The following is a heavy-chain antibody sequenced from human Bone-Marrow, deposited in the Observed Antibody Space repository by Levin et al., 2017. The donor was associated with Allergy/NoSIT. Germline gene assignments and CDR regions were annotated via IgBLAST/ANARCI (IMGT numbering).Heavy chain of an antibody. CDR1: GGTFSSHG. Sequence: KISSKASGGTFSSHGIAWVRQAPGQGLEWMGGIIPIFGPPNDAQKFQGRVMISADESTNTSYMELSSLRSDDTAVFYCARRTGDCSGGACLSRYFYYYMDVWGKGTPVIVSS. CDR2: IIPIFGPP. J-gene: IGHJ6*03. V-gene: IGHV1-69*01. D-gene: IGHD2-15*01. CDR3: ARRTGDCSGGACLSRYFYYYMDV.